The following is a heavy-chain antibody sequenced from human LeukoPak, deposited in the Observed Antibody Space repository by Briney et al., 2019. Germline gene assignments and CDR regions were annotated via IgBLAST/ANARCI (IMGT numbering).Heavy chain of an antibody. CDR2: IYYSGTT. CDR1: GGPISSGEYY. Sequence: SQTLSLTCTVSGGPISSGEYYWSWIRQPPGKGLEWVGYIYYSGTTYYNPSLKSRVTISVDTSKNQFSLKLTSVTAADTAVYYCARGITIFGVVLGETDYWGQGTLVTVSS. D-gene: IGHD3-3*01. CDR3: ARGITIFGVVLGETDY. J-gene: IGHJ4*02. V-gene: IGHV4-30-4*01.